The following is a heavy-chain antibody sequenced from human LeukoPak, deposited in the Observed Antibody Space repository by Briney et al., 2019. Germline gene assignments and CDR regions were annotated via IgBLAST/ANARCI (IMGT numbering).Heavy chain of an antibody. D-gene: IGHD4/OR15-4a*01. V-gene: IGHV3-66*04. J-gene: IGHJ4*02. CDR2: IYSGGST. CDR1: GFTVSSNY. CDR3: ARRAGAYSHPYDY. Sequence: GGSLRLSGAASGFTVSSNYMSWVRQAPGKGLEWVSVIYSGGSTYYADSVKGRFTISRDNSKNTLYLQMDSLRAEDTAVYYCARRAGAYSHPYDYWGQGTLVTVSS.